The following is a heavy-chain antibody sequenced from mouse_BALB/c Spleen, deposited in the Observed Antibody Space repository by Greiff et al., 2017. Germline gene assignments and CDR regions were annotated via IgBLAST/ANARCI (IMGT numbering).Heavy chain of an antibody. Sequence: QVQLKQSGAELMKPGASVKISCKATGYTFSSYWIEWVKQRPGHGLEWIGEILPGSGSTNYNEKFKGKATFTADTSSNTAYMQLSSLTSEDSAVYYCARGLGPYWYFDVWGAGTTVTVSS. J-gene: IGHJ1*01. V-gene: IGHV1-9*01. D-gene: IGHD3-3*01. CDR3: ARGLGPYWYFDV. CDR2: ILPGSGST. CDR1: GYTFSSYW.